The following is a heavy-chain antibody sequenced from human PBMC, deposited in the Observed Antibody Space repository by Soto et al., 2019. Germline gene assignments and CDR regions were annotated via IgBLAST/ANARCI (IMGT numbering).Heavy chain of an antibody. CDR3: ARENWFFDY. CDR1: GFSFEIYW. V-gene: IGHV3-7*01. D-gene: IGHD3-10*01. Sequence: EVHLVKSGGGLVQPGGSLRLSCAASGFSFEIYWMGWVRQAPGKGLEWVANINPDGSGEYYLDSVKGRFTISRDNAKNSVYLQMNSLVGDDTAVYYCARENWFFDYWGQGTPVTVSS. CDR2: INPDGSGE. J-gene: IGHJ4*02.